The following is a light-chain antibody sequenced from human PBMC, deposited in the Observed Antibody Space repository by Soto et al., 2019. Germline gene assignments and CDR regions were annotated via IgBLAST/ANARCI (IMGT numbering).Light chain of an antibody. CDR1: QSISVH. CDR2: DAS. Sequence: DIQMTQSPSSLSASVGDTVTITCRASQSISVHLTWYQQKPGKVPKLLIYDASNLQSGIPSSFSGSGSETDFALTISSLQPEDFATYYCQQSYITPYTFGQGTKLQIK. V-gene: IGKV1-39*01. CDR3: QQSYITPYT. J-gene: IGKJ2*01.